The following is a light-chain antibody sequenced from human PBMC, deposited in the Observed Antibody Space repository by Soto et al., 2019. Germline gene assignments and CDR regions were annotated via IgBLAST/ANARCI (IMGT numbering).Light chain of an antibody. J-gene: IGKJ1*01. Sequence: ANQMTQSPSSLSASLGDTVTITCRASQPIRSSLVWYQQKSGRDPNLLISDASSLHSGVPSRFSGSGFGTHFNPTISGLQAEDFGTYYCLQDATYPSTFGQGTRVDVK. V-gene: IGKV1-6*01. CDR3: LQDATYPST. CDR2: DAS. CDR1: QPIRSS.